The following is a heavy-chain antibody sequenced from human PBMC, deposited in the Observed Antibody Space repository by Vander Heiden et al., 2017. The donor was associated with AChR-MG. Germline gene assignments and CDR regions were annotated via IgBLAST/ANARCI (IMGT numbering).Heavy chain of an antibody. CDR2: ISSKATNSEP. Sequence: EVQLVESGGGLVQTRWTLTLSGTASGFTFRGSAQQSVRPASSKGLEWVGRISSKATNSEPAYAPSVKGRFTISRDDSMNTEYLQMKRLKQENTAMYYCTRRQGGNYYYGMDVWDQGTTVTVSS. V-gene: IGHV3-73*01. CDR3: TRRQGGNYYYGMDV. D-gene: IGHD1-26*01. CDR1: GFTFRGSA. J-gene: IGHJ6*02.